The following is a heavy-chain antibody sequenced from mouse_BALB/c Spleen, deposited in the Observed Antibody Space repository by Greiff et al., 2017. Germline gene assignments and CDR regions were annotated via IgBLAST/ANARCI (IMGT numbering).Heavy chain of an antibody. V-gene: IGHV1S130*01. CDR1: GYTFSSSW. Sequence: QVQLQQPWSVLVRPGASVKLSCKASGYTFSSSWMHWAKQRPGQGLEWIGEIHPNSGNTNYNEKFKGKATLTVDTSSSTAYVDLSSLTSEDSAVYYCARGYGYGYCAIDYWGQGTSVTVSA. CDR2: IHPNSGNT. J-gene: IGHJ4*01. CDR3: ARGYGYGYCAIDY. D-gene: IGHD1-2*01.